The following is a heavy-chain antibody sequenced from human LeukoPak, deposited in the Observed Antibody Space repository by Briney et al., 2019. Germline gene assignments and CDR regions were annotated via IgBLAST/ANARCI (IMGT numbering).Heavy chain of an antibody. CDR2: ISGSGDRT. J-gene: IGHJ5*01. D-gene: IGHD2-2*01. CDR3: AKGEHIVVVPAAFDC. V-gene: IGHV3-23*01. CDR1: GFTLNTYA. Sequence: GGSLRLSCAASGFTLNTYAMTWVRQAPGKGLEWVSTISGSGDRTHYADSVKGRFTTSRDNSKNTLHLQMNSLRAEDTAVYYCAKGEHIVVVPAAFDCWGQGTLVTVSS.